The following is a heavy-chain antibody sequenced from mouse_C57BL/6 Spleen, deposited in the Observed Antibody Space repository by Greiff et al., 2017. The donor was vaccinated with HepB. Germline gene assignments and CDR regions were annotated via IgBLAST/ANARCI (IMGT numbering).Heavy chain of an antibody. Sequence: QVQLQQPGPELVKPGASVKLSCKASGYTFTSYWMHWVKQRPGQGLEWIGNINPSNGGTNYNEKFKSKATLTVDKSSSTAYMQLSSLTSEDSAVYYCARGAYYSYAMDYWGQGTSVTVSS. V-gene: IGHV1-53*01. CDR2: INPSNGGT. D-gene: IGHD2-12*01. J-gene: IGHJ4*01. CDR1: GYTFTSYW. CDR3: ARGAYYSYAMDY.